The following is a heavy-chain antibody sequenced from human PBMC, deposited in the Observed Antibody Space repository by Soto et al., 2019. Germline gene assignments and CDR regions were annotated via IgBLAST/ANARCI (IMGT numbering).Heavy chain of an antibody. J-gene: IGHJ4*02. V-gene: IGHV3-23*01. D-gene: IGHD3-16*01. CDR2: ISGSGLTT. Sequence: GGSLRLSCAASGFTFSSYAMSWVRQAPGKGLEWVSAISGSGLTTYYEDSVKGRFTISRDNSKNTLYLQMNSLRAEDTAVFYCAKGPRMIAPDYWGQGTLVTVSS. CDR3: AKGPRMIAPDY. CDR1: GFTFSSYA.